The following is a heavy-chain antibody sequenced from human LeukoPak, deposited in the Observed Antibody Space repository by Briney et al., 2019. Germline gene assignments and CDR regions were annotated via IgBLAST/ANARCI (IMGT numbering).Heavy chain of an antibody. V-gene: IGHV3-23*01. CDR1: GFTFSSYE. CDR3: AKSYDYVWGSYRSSGYYFDY. J-gene: IGHJ4*02. CDR2: ISGSGGST. Sequence: GGSLRLSCAASGFTFSSYEMNWVRQAPGKGLEWVSAISGSGGSTYYADSVKGRFTISRDNSKNTLYLQMNSLRAEDTAVYYCAKSYDYVWGSYRSSGYYFDYWGQGTLVTVSS. D-gene: IGHD3-16*02.